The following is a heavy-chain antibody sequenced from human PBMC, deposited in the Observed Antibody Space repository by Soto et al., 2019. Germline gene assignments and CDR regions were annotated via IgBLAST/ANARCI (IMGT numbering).Heavy chain of an antibody. CDR3: ARGPYSSSSYNYYYYMDV. Sequence: ASVKVSCKASGGTFSSYTISWVRQAPGQGLEWMGRIIPILGIANYAQKFQGRVTITADKSTSTAYMELSSLRSEDTAVYYCARGPYSSSSYNYYYYMDVWGKGTTVTVSS. D-gene: IGHD6-6*01. CDR2: IIPILGIA. CDR1: GGTFSSYT. J-gene: IGHJ6*03. V-gene: IGHV1-69*02.